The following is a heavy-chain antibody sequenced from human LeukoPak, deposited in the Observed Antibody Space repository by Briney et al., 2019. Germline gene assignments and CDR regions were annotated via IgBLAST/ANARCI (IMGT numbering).Heavy chain of an antibody. CDR2: IYFPGSS. D-gene: IGHD5-18*01. V-gene: IGHV4-59*08. CDR3: ARHVRSGDNLLDY. CDR1: GDSMSNYY. J-gene: IGHJ4*02. Sequence: PSETLSLSFTVSGDSMSNYYWSWVRQPPGKGLEWIGYIYFPGSSNQNPSLRSRVTMSADTSNNQFSLRLSSVTAADTAVYYCARHVRSGDNLLDYSGQRSLVTVSS.